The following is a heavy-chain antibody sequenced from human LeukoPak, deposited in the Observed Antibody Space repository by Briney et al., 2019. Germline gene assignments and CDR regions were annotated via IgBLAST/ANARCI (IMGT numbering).Heavy chain of an antibody. J-gene: IGHJ3*02. V-gene: IGHV4-30-4*01. CDR2: IYYSGST. Sequence: SQTLSLTCTVSGGSISSGDYYWSWIRQPPGKGLEWIRYIYYSGSTYYNPSLKSRVTISVDTSKNQFSLKLSSVTAADTAVYYCARDGLMATLGDAFDIWGQGTMVTVSS. CDR1: GGSISSGDYY. D-gene: IGHD5-24*01. CDR3: ARDGLMATLGDAFDI.